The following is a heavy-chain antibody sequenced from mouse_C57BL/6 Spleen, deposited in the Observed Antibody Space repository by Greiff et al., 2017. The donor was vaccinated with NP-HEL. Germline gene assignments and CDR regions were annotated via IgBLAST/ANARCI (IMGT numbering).Heavy chain of an antibody. J-gene: IGHJ1*03. CDR2: IDPSDSYT. CDR3: ARGLRLWYFDV. V-gene: IGHV1-69*01. Sequence: VQLQQPGAELVMPGASVKLSCKASGYTFTSYWMHWVKQRPGQGLEWIGEIDPSDSYTNYNQKFKGKSTLTVDKSSSTAYMQLSSLTSEDSAVYYCARGLRLWYFDVWGTGTTVTVSS. CDR1: GYTFTSYW. D-gene: IGHD1-1*01.